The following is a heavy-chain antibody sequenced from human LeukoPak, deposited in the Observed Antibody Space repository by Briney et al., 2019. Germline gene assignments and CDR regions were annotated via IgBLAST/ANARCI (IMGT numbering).Heavy chain of an antibody. V-gene: IGHV1-2*02. D-gene: IGHD6-19*01. J-gene: IGHJ4*02. CDR1: GYTFTGYY. CDR2: INPNSGGT. Sequence: ASVKVSCKASGYTFTGYYMHWVRQAPGQGLEWMGWINPNSGGTNYAQKFQGRVTMTRDTSISTAYMELSRLRSDDTAVYYCARDSPVAGYYFDYWGQGTLVTVSS. CDR3: ARDSPVAGYYFDY.